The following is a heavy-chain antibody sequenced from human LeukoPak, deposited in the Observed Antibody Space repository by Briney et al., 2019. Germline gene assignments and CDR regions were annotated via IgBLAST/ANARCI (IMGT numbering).Heavy chain of an antibody. Sequence: PSETLSLTCTVSGGSISSSSYYWGWIRQPPGKGLEWIGSIYYSGSTYYNPSLKSRVTISVDTSKNQFSLKLSSVTAADTAVYYCARLRAMVRGVIITSYYFDYWGQGTLVTVSS. CDR1: GGSISSSSYY. CDR3: ARLRAMVRGVIITSYYFDY. V-gene: IGHV4-39*01. J-gene: IGHJ4*02. D-gene: IGHD3-10*01. CDR2: IYYSGST.